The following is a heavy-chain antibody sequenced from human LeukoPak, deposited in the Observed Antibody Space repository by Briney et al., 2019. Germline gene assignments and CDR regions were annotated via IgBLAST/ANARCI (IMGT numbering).Heavy chain of an antibody. Sequence: ASVKVSCKASGYTFTSYDINWVRQATGQGLEWMGWMNPNSGNTGYAQKFQGRVTMTRNTSISTAYMELSSLRSEDTAVYYCARRRQWLVQGAFDIWGQGTMVTVSS. CDR3: ARRRQWLVQGAFDI. V-gene: IGHV1-8*01. D-gene: IGHD6-19*01. J-gene: IGHJ3*02. CDR2: MNPNSGNT. CDR1: GYTFTSYD.